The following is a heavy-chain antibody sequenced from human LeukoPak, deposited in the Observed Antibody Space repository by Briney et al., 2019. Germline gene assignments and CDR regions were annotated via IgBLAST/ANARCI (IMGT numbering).Heavy chain of an antibody. CDR1: GYTFASFW. D-gene: IGHD1-1*01. V-gene: IGHV5-51*01. CDR2: IYFGESDT. Sequence: GESLKISCKGPGYTFASFWIGWVRQVPGKGVEWMGIIYFGESDTRWNPSFQGQVNISVDRSINTAYMQWSSLEASDTDMYYCGRLLSLGTSKNLGVDVWGQGTAVAVSS. CDR3: GRLLSLGTSKNLGVDV. J-gene: IGHJ6*02.